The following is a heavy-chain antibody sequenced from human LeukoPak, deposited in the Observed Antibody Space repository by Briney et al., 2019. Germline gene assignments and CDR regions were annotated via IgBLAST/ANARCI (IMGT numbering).Heavy chain of an antibody. J-gene: IGHJ4*02. V-gene: IGHV1-46*01. CDR2: INPSGGST. Sequence: ASVKVSCKASGYTFTSYYMHWVRQAPGQGLEWMGIINPSGGSTSYAQKFQGRVTMTRDMSTSTVYMELSSLRSEDTAVYYCARDALYYYDSSGYDYWGQGTLVTVSS. D-gene: IGHD3-22*01. CDR3: ARDALYYYDSSGYDY. CDR1: GYTFTSYY.